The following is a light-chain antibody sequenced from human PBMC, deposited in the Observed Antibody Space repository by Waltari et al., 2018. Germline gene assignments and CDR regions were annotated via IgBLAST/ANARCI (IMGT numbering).Light chain of an antibody. CDR2: DAS. CDR1: DDILFL. CDR3: QHYQNFSRA. Sequence: IQVTQSPSTLPASVGDSVTMTCRASDDILFLLAWYQQKPGRAPKLLIYDASQLESGVPSRFSGSESGKDFTLTITSLQPDDVATYYCQHYQNFSRAFGQGTKVEI. J-gene: IGKJ1*01. V-gene: IGKV1-5*01.